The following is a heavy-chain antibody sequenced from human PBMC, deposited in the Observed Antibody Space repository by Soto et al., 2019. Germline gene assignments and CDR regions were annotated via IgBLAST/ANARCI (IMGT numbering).Heavy chain of an antibody. CDR3: ARDGDVVVVAAATHGMDV. CDR1: GYTFTSYG. V-gene: IGHV1-18*04. D-gene: IGHD2-15*01. CDR2: ISTYNGDT. J-gene: IGHJ6*02. Sequence: QVQLVQSGAEVKKPGASVKVSCKASGYTFTSYGISWVRQAPGQGLEWMGWISTYNGDTNYAQKLQGRVTMTTDTSTGTAYMELRSLRSDDTAVYYCARDGDVVVVAAATHGMDVWGQGTTVTVSS.